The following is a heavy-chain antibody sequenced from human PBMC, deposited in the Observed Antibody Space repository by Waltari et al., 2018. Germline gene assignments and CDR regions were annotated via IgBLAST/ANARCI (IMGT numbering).Heavy chain of an antibody. J-gene: IGHJ3*02. CDR3: ARRGVLRGSGTFDI. CDR1: GFTFSSYW. D-gene: IGHD1-26*01. Sequence: EVQLVESGGGLVQPGGSLRLSCAASGFTFSSYWMSWVRQAPGKGLEWVANIKQDGSEKYYVYSVKGRFTISRDNAKNSLYLQMNSLRAEDTAVYYCARRGVLRGSGTFDIWGQGTMVTVSS. V-gene: IGHV3-7*01. CDR2: IKQDGSEK.